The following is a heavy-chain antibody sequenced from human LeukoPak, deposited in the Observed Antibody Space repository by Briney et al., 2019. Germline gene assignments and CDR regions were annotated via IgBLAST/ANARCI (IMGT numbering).Heavy chain of an antibody. CDR3: ARDRDYDFWSGSGLDY. CDR2: FGDYNGNT. J-gene: IGHJ4*02. D-gene: IGHD3-3*01. Sequence: ASVKVSSKPSGYTLTSSGVIWVRGSPRPRLEWLSWFGDYNGNTNYAQKLQGRVTMTTDTSTSTAYMELRSLRSDDTAVYYCARDRDYDFWSGSGLDYWGQGTLVTVSS. CDR1: GYTLTSSG. V-gene: IGHV1-18*01.